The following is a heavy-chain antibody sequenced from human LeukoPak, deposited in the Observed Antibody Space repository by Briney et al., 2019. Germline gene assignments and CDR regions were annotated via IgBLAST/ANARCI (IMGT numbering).Heavy chain of an antibody. J-gene: IGHJ6*02. V-gene: IGHV3-74*01. Sequence: PPGGSLRLSCAASGLTFSSHWMHWLRHAPGKGLVWVSRITNDGSSTTYADSVKGRFTISRDNAKNTLYLQMNSLRAEDMAVYYCARERQYDMDVWGQGTTVTVSS. CDR2: ITNDGSST. CDR1: GLTFSSHW. CDR3: ARERQYDMDV.